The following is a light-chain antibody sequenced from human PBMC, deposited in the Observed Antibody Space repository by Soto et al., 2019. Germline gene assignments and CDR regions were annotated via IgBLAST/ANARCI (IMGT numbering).Light chain of an antibody. J-gene: IGKJ5*01. CDR3: QQANSFPIT. V-gene: IGKV1-5*03. CDR1: QSSSSW. Sequence: DIQMTQSPSTLSASVGDRVNITCRASQSSSSWLAWYQQTPGKAPKLLIYKSSSLESGVPSRFSGSGSGTDFTLTISSLQPEDCAIYFCQQANSFPITFGQGTRLEIK. CDR2: KSS.